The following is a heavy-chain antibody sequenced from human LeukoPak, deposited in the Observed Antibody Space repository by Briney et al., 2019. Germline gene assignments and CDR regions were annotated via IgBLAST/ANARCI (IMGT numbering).Heavy chain of an antibody. CDR3: AGHSSSPLYFDY. V-gene: IGHV4-59*08. Sequence: SETLSLTCTVSGGSISSYYWSWIRQPPGKGLEWIGYIYYSGSTNYNPSLKSRVTISVDTSENQFSLKLSSVTAADTAVYYCAGHSSSPLYFDYWGQGTLVTVSS. D-gene: IGHD6-6*01. CDR1: GGSISSYY. J-gene: IGHJ4*02. CDR2: IYYSGST.